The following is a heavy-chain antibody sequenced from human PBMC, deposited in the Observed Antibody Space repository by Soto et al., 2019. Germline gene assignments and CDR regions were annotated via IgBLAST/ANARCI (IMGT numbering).Heavy chain of an antibody. CDR3: ARGRPRKYYYDSSGYYFSYV. CDR2: MNPNSGNT. J-gene: IGHJ6*02. CDR1: GYTFTSYD. Sequence: GASVKVSCKAPGYTFTSYDINWVRQATGQGLEWMGWMNPNSGNTGYAQKFQGRVTMTRNTSISTAYMELSSLRSEDTAVYYCARGRPRKYYYDSSGYYFSYVWGQGTTVTVSS. V-gene: IGHV1-8*01. D-gene: IGHD3-22*01.